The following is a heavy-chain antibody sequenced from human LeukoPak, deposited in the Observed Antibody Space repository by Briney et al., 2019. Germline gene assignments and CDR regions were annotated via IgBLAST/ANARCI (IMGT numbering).Heavy chain of an antibody. CDR1: GFPFISYS. D-gene: IGHD3-10*01. CDR2: ISSTRGTI. CDR3: ARDLMWFEDPEYFDY. J-gene: IGHJ4*02. Sequence: LSGGSLRLSCAASGFPFISYSMNWVRQAPGKGLEWISFISSTRGTISYADSVKGRFTISRDNAKSVLYLQMSSLRVEDTAVYYWARDLMWFEDPEYFDYWGQGTLVTVSS. V-gene: IGHV3-48*04.